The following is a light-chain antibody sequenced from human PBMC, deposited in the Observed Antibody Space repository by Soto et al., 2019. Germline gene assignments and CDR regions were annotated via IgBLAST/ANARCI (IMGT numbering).Light chain of an antibody. Sequence: DIVMTQSPDSLAVSLGERATINCKSSQSVLHSSNNKNYLAWYQQRPGQPPKLLIDWASTRQSGVPDRFSGGGSGTDFTLTISSLQAEGVAVYFCQQYYDFLTFGQGTKVEIK. CDR3: QQYYDFLT. J-gene: IGKJ1*01. CDR2: WAS. V-gene: IGKV4-1*01. CDR1: QSVLHSSNNKNY.